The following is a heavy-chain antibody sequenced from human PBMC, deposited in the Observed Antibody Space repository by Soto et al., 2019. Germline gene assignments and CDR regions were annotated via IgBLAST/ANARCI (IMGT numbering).Heavy chain of an antibody. J-gene: IGHJ5*02. Sequence: QVQLVQSGAEVKKPGASVKVSCKASGYTFTSYDINWVRQATGQGFEYLGWMNPNSGNTGYVKKFQGRVTMTRDTAMSTAYMGLSSLQSEENAVYYCARGNKYGDYSRWFDPWGPGTLVTVSS. CDR2: MNPNSGNT. D-gene: IGHD4-17*01. CDR3: ARGNKYGDYSRWFDP. CDR1: GYTFTSYD. V-gene: IGHV1-8*01.